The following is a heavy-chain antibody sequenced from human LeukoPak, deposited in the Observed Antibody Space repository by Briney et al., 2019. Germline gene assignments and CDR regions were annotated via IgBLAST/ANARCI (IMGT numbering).Heavy chain of an antibody. J-gene: IGHJ4*02. D-gene: IGHD3-9*01. CDR2: ISSSSSTI. V-gene: IGHV3-48*04. CDR3: ARDSGPTYYDILTGYSVDY. CDR1: GFTFSSYS. Sequence: GSLRLSCAASGFTFSSYSMNWVRQAPGKGLEWVSYISSSSSTIYYADSVKGRFTISRDNAKNSLYLQMNSLRAEDTAVYYCARDSGPTYYDILTGYSVDYWGQGTLVTVSS.